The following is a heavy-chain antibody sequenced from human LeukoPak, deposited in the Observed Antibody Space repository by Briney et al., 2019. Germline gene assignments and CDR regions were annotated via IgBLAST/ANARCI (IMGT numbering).Heavy chain of an antibody. CDR1: GFTFSSYG. CDR3: AREDYGTGKFDY. Sequence: QPGGSLRLSCAASGFTFSSYGMHWVRQAPGKGLEWVAVIWYDGSNKYYADSVKGRFTISRDNSKNTLYLQMNSLRAEDTAVYYCAREDYGTGKFDYWGQGTLVIVSS. V-gene: IGHV3-33*01. J-gene: IGHJ4*02. D-gene: IGHD4-17*01. CDR2: IWYDGSNK.